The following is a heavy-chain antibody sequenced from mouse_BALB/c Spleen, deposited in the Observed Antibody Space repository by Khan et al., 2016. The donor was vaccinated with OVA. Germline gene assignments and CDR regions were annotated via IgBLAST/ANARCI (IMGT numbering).Heavy chain of an antibody. CDR1: GYTFTTYW. CDR3: TRDRIDY. V-gene: IGHV1-7*01. J-gene: IGHJ2*01. CDR2: INPTSGYT. Sequence: VQLQESGAELAKSGASVKMSCKASGYTFTTYWMHWVKQRPGQGLEWIGYINPTSGYTDYNEKFKDRATLSADKSSSTAYMQLSSLTSEDSAVYYCTRDRIDYWGQGTTLTVSS.